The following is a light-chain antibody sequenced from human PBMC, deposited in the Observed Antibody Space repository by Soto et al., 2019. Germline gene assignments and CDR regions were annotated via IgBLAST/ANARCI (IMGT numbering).Light chain of an antibody. CDR3: QHYGSPPT. CDR1: QSVSNYY. Sequence: EIVLTQSPGTLSLSPGERATLSCRASQSVSNYYLAWYQQKPGQAPRLLIYDASSRATGIPDRFSGSGSGTDFTLTINRLEPEDFAVYYCQHYGSPPTFGQGTKVDIK. CDR2: DAS. J-gene: IGKJ1*01. V-gene: IGKV3-20*01.